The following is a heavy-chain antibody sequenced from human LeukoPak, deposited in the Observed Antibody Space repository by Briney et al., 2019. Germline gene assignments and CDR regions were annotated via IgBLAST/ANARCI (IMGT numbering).Heavy chain of an antibody. J-gene: IGHJ5*02. Sequence: GGSLRLSCAVSGFTFSSYWMTWVRQPPGKGLEWVANINQDGSEKYYVDSVKGRFTISRDNAKNSLYLQMNSLRAEDTAVYYCARDPHPTPAPWGQGTLVTVSS. V-gene: IGHV3-7*01. CDR3: ARDPHPTPAP. CDR1: GFTFSSYW. CDR2: INQDGSEK.